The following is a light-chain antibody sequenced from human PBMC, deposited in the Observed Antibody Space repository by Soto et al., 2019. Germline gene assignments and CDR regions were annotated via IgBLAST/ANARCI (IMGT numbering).Light chain of an antibody. CDR2: AAI. CDR3: QQGNSFPLT. Sequence: DIQMTQSPSSVSASIGDRVTITCRASQDIGLLIYAAISLHSGVPSRFSGAGSGTDFSLTISSLQPEDFATYFCQQGNSFPLTFGGGTKVEIK. CDR1: QDIG. V-gene: IGKV1-12*01. J-gene: IGKJ4*01.